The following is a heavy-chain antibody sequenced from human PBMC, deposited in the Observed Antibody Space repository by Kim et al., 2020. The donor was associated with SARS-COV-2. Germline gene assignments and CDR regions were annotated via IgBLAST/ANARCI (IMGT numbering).Heavy chain of an antibody. D-gene: IGHD5-18*01. CDR3: ATPRDSYGGLDY. J-gene: IGHJ4*02. CDR2: ISYDGSNK. CDR1: GFTFSSYG. Sequence: GGSLRLSCAASGFTFSSYGMHWVRQAPGKGLEWVAVISYDGSNKYYADSVKGRFTISRDNSKNTLYLQMNSLRAEDTAVYYCATPRDSYGGLDYWGQGTLVTVSS. V-gene: IGHV3-30*03.